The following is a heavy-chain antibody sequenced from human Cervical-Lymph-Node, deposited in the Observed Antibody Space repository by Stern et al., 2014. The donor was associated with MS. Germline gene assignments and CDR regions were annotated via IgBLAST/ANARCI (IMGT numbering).Heavy chain of an antibody. D-gene: IGHD3-16*02. CDR1: GGTISNYI. CDR3: ARATSDYIWGTYRFLDS. Sequence: QMQLVQSGAEVKKPGSSVKVSCKASGGTISNYIIGWVRQAPGQGLEWKGGCIPMFGIANYAEKFQDRVTITADESTSTAYMDLSSLRSEDTAVYYCARATSDYIWGTYRFLDSWGQGTLVIVSS. V-gene: IGHV1-69*01. CDR2: CIPMFGIA. J-gene: IGHJ4*02.